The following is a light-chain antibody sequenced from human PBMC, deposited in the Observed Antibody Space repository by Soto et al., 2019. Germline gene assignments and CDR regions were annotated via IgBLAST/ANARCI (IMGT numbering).Light chain of an antibody. CDR2: DGF. J-gene: IGKJ4*01. CDR3: QQYKRYSLT. CDR1: QSINNW. Sequence: DIQMTQSPSTLSASVGDRVTITCRASQSINNWLAWYQQKPGKAPKLLIYDGFSLESGVPLRFSGSGFGTECPLPIRSLQPDDSATYYCQQYKRYSLTFGGGTKVESK. V-gene: IGKV1-5*01.